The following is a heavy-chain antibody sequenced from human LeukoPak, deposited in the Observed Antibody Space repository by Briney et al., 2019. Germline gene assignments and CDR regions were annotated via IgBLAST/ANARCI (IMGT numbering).Heavy chain of an antibody. CDR3: ARGDLTYYYDSSGYYWVY. CDR2: INPNSGGT. J-gene: IGHJ4*02. V-gene: IGHV1-2*02. D-gene: IGHD3-22*01. CDR1: GYTFTGYY. Sequence: ASVKVSCKASGYTFTGYYMHWVRQAPGQGLEWMGWINPNSGGTNYAQKFQGRVTMTRDTSISTAYMELSRLRSDDTAVYYCARGDLTYYYDSSGYYWVYWGQGTLVTVSS.